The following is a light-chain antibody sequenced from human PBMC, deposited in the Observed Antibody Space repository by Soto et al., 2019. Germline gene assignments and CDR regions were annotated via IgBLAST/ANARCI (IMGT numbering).Light chain of an antibody. CDR1: QSVGSY. Sequence: VLTQSPANLSLSPGESAALSCRASQSVGSYLAWLQQVPGQAPRLLICDATNRANGIPAKFRGSGSGTDFTLTISSLEPEDFALYFCLQRASWPHTFGPGTKVEIK. J-gene: IGKJ3*01. CDR2: DAT. CDR3: LQRASWPHT. V-gene: IGKV3-11*01.